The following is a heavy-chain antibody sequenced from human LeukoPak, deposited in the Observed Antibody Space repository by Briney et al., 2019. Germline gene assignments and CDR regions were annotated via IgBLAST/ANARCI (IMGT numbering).Heavy chain of an antibody. V-gene: IGHV3-30*02. CDR2: IQYDGSYK. D-gene: IGHD2-2*02. J-gene: IGHJ4*02. CDR3: AKTSDQLLYSKFDF. CDR1: GFTSSFYG. Sequence: SGESLRLSCATSGFTSSFYGMHWVRQAPGKGLEWVAFIQYDGSYKFYADSVQGRFSISRDNSKNTLFLQMNSLRAEDTAVYYCAKTSDQLLYSKFDFWGQGTLVTVSS.